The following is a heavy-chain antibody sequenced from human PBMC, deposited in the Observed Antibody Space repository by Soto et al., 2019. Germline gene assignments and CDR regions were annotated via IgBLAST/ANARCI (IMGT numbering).Heavy chain of an antibody. CDR2: IYHSGST. Sequence: QLQLQESGSGLVKPSQTLSLTCAVSGGSISSGGYSWSWIRQPPGKGLEWIGYIYHSGSTYYNPSLKSRVTISVDRSKNRSSLKLSSVTAADTAVYYCARYLIYNWFDRWGQGTLVTVSS. CDR3: ARYLIYNWFDR. D-gene: IGHD2-8*01. V-gene: IGHV4-30-2*01. J-gene: IGHJ5*02. CDR1: GGSISSGGYS.